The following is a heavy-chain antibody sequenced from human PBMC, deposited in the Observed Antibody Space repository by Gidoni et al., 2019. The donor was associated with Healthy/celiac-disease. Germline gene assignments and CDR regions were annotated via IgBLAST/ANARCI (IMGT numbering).Heavy chain of an antibody. D-gene: IGHD2-15*01. CDR3: ARDRVVVAARGSGNWFDP. CDR2: INPNSGGT. J-gene: IGHJ5*02. CDR1: GYTFNGYS. Sequence: QVQLVQSGAAVKKPGASVQVSCKASGYTFNGYSIHWVRQAPGQRLEWFGRINPNSGGTNYAQKFQGRVTMTRVTSISTAYMELSRLRSDDTAVYYCARDRVVVAARGSGNWFDPWGQGTLVTVSS. V-gene: IGHV1-2*06.